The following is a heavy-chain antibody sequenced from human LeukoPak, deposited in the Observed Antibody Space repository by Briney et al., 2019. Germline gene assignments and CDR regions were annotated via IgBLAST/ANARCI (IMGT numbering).Heavy chain of an antibody. CDR2: ISSNGGST. Sequence: GGSLRLSCAASGFTFSSYAMHWVRQAPGKGLEYVSAISSNGGSTFYADSVKGRFTISRDNSKNTLYLQMGSLRAEDMAVYYCARGGAGEGYYFDYWGQGTLVTVSS. V-gene: IGHV3-64*02. CDR3: ARGGAGEGYYFDY. CDR1: GFTFSSYA. J-gene: IGHJ4*02. D-gene: IGHD1-14*01.